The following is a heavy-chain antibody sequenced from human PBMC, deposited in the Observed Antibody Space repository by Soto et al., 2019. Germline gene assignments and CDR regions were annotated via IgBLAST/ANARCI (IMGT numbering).Heavy chain of an antibody. CDR2: IIPIFGTA. V-gene: IGHV1-69*13. Sequence: SVKVSCKASGGTFSSYAISWVRQAPGQGLEWMGGIIPIFGTANYAQKFQGRVTITADESTSTAYMELSSLRSEDTAVYYCERDRTGYSYGIAFDYWGQGTLVTVSS. J-gene: IGHJ4*02. D-gene: IGHD5-18*01. CDR3: ERDRTGYSYGIAFDY. CDR1: GGTFSSYA.